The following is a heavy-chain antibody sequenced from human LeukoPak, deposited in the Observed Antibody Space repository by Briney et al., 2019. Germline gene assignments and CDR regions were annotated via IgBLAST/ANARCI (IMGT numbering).Heavy chain of an antibody. D-gene: IGHD5-18*01. V-gene: IGHV1-69*01. CDR1: GGTFSSYA. CDR3: AKGRETAVASDHFDD. CDR2: IIPIFGTA. J-gene: IGHJ4*02. Sequence: GSSVKVSCKASGGTFSSYAISWVRQAPGQGLEWMGGIIPIFGTANYAQKFQGRVTITADESTSTAYMELSSLRPDDTAVYYCAKGRETAVASDHFDDWGQGTLVSVSS.